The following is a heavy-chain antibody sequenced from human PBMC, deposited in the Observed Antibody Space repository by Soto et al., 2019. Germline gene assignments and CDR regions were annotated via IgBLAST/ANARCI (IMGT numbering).Heavy chain of an antibody. CDR2: IIPILGIA. Sequence: QVQLVQSGAEVKKPESSVKVSCKASGGTFSSYTISWVRQAPGQGLEWMGRIIPILGIANYAQKFQGRVTITADKSTSTAYMELSSLRSEDTAVYYCAREIIVVVPAPSHWFDPWGQGTLVTVSS. J-gene: IGHJ5*02. CDR3: AREIIVVVPAPSHWFDP. D-gene: IGHD2-2*01. V-gene: IGHV1-69*08. CDR1: GGTFSSYT.